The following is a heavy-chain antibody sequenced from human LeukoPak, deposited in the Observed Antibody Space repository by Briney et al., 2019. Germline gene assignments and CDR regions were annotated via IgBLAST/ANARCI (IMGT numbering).Heavy chain of an antibody. V-gene: IGHV4-39*01. D-gene: IGHD3-22*01. CDR1: GGSISGRPYS. J-gene: IGHJ4*02. CDR3: ATRNYYFDTSSSPYFDY. Sequence: SETLSLTCTVSGGSISGRPYSNAWIRQPPGKGLEWIGSVYYSGTTYFNPSLKSRVTIFVDTSKNQFSLKLSSVTAADTALYYCATRNYYFDTSSSPYFDYWGQGILVTVSS. CDR2: VYYSGTT.